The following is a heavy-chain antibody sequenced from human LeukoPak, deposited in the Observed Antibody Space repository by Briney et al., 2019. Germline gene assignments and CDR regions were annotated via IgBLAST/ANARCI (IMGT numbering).Heavy chain of an antibody. Sequence: PGGSLRLSCAASGFTFSSYWMSWIRQPPGKGLEWIGEINHSGSTNYNPSLKSRVTISVDTSKNQFSLKLSSETAADTAVYYCARAPGMDVWDQGTTVTVSS. CDR1: GFTFSSYW. CDR2: INHSGST. J-gene: IGHJ6*02. V-gene: IGHV4-34*01. CDR3: ARAPGMDV.